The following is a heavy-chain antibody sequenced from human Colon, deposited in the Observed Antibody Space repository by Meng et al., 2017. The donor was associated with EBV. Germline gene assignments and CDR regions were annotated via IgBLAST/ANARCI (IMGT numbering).Heavy chain of an antibody. J-gene: IGHJ4*02. CDR1: GFTFSSYW. V-gene: IGHV3-74*01. CDR2: INEDGATT. D-gene: IGHD1-14*01. CDR3: SRDLAGSDDY. Sequence: EVQLVESGGALVQSGGYLRFSCAASGFTFSSYWMHWVRQVPGKGLVWVSRINEDGATTTYADSVKGRFTISRDNAKNTLYLQMNSLRAEDTAVYYCSRDLAGSDDYGGQGTLVTVSS.